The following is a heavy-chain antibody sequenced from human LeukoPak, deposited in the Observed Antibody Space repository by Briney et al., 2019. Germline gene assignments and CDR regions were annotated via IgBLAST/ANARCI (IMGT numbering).Heavy chain of an antibody. CDR3: ARAIYDYVWGSYRLDAFDI. D-gene: IGHD3-16*02. CDR1: GFTFSDYY. V-gene: IGHV3-11*01. CDR2: ISSSGSTI. J-gene: IGHJ3*02. Sequence: GGSLRLSCAASGFTFSDYYMSWIRQTPGKGLEWVSYISSSGSTIYYADSVKGRFTISRDNAKNSLYLQMNSLRAEDTAVYYCARAIYDYVWGSYRLDAFDIWGQGTMVTVSS.